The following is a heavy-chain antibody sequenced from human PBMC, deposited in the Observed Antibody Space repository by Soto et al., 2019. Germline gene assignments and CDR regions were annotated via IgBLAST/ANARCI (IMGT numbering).Heavy chain of an antibody. CDR3: ARDGFSPSYSSYRRGAFEI. CDR1: GDSVSSKSAA. V-gene: IGHV6-1*01. J-gene: IGHJ3*02. CDR2: TYYRSKWYS. D-gene: IGHD6-6*01. Sequence: SQTLSLTCAISGDSVSSKSAAWNWIRQSPSRGLEWLGRTYYRSKWYSDYAVSLKSRITINPDTSKNQFSLQLNSVTPEDTAVYYCARDGFSPSYSSYRRGAFEIWGQGTMVTVSS.